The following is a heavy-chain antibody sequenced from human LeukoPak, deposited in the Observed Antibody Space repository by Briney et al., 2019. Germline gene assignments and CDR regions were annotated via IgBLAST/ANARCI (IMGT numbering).Heavy chain of an antibody. V-gene: IGHV5-51*01. J-gene: IGHJ4*02. CDR2: IYPGDSDT. D-gene: IGHD6-19*01. Sequence: GESLKIPCKGSGYNFTYHWIGWVRQMPGKGLEWMGIIYPGDSDTRYSPSFQGQVTISADKSISTAYLQWSSLKASGTAMYYCAASGWYMPFDYWGQGTLVTVSS. CDR1: GYNFTYHW. CDR3: AASGWYMPFDY.